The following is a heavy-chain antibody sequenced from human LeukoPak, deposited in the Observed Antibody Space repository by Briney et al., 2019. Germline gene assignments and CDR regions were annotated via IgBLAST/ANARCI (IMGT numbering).Heavy chain of an antibody. V-gene: IGHV3-66*01. Sequence: GGSLRLSCAASGFTVSSNYMSWVRQAPGKGLEWVSVIYSGGSTHYADSVKGRFTISRDNAKNTLYLQMNSLRAEDTAVYYCARGTWATLYYYYMDVWGKGTTVTVSS. CDR2: IYSGGST. J-gene: IGHJ6*03. CDR1: GFTVSSNY. CDR3: ARGTWATLYYYYMDV. D-gene: IGHD5-24*01.